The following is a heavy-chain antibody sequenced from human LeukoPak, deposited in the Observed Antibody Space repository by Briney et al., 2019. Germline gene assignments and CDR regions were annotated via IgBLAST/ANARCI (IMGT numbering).Heavy chain of an antibody. J-gene: IGHJ4*02. CDR3: AREATGFDY. CDR1: GFTVSSYS. CDR2: ISNTGSTI. Sequence: PGGSLRLSCAASGFTVSSYSMNWVRQAPGKGLEWVSYISNTGSTIYYADSVKGRFTISRDNAKNSLYLQMNSLRAEDTAVYYCAREATGFDYWGQGTLVTVSS. V-gene: IGHV3-48*04.